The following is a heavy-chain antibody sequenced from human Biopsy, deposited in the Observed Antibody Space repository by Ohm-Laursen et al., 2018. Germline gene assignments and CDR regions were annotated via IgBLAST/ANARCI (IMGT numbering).Heavy chain of an antibody. J-gene: IGHJ6*02. V-gene: IGHV4-59*01. Sequence: GTLSLTCTVSGGSISSDYWSWTWQPPGQGLEWNGVINISGRTNTNPSLKSRVTISVDTSKNKFPLRLNSVTAAATAVYYCARATNSTGWPYYYFYGMDVWGQGTPVTVSS. CDR2: INISGRT. CDR3: ARATNSTGWPYYYFYGMDV. D-gene: IGHD2/OR15-2a*01. CDR1: GGSISSDY.